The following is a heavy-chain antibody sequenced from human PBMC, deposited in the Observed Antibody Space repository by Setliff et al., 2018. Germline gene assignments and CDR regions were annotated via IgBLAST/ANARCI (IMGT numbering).Heavy chain of an antibody. CDR2: ISAYNGNT. Sequence: ASVKVSCKASGYTFTSYGISWVRQAPGQGLEWMGWISAYNGNTNYAQKLQGRVTMTTDTSTSTAHMELRSLRSDDTAVYYCARTSIVGATISHYWGQGTLVTVSS. D-gene: IGHD1-26*01. CDR3: ARTSIVGATISHY. CDR1: GYTFTSYG. V-gene: IGHV1-18*01. J-gene: IGHJ4*02.